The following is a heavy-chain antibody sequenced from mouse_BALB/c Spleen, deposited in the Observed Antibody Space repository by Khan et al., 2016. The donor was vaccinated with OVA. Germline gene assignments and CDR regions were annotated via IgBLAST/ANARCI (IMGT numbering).Heavy chain of an antibody. CDR1: GYTFTNYG. J-gene: IGHJ1*01. CDR2: INTYTGEP. V-gene: IGHV9-3-1*01. D-gene: IGHD2-1*01. CDR3: ARVGNYWYFDV. Sequence: QIQLVQSGPELKKPGETVKISCKASGYTFTNYGMTWVKQAPGKGLKWMGWINTYTGEPTYADDFKGRFAFSLETSATTASLQINNLKTEDTATNYYARVGNYWYFDVWGAGTTVTVSS.